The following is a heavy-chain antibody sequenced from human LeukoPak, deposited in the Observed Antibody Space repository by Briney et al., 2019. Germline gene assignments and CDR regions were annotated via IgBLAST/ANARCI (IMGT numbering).Heavy chain of an antibody. J-gene: IGHJ4*02. CDR3: ARWVTASSIDY. CDR1: GGSIGSYY. Sequence: SETLSLTCTVSGGSIGSYYWTWIRQPPGKGREWIGYIYYSGSTNYNPSLKSRVTISVDASKKQFSLNLSSVTAADTAVYYCARWVTASSIDYWGQGTLVTVSS. D-gene: IGHD6-6*01. CDR2: IYYSGST. V-gene: IGHV4-59*08.